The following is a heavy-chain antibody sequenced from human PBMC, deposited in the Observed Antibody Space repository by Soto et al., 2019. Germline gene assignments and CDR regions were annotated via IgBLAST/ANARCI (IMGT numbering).Heavy chain of an antibody. Sequence: EVQLLESGGGLEQRGGSLRLSCAASGFIFNSYAMSWVRQAPGKGLEWVSTISGSGGSTYYADSVKGRFTISRDNSKNTLYLQMNSLRAEDTGVYYCARRMVTRGTSYGQFDYWGQGTLVAVSS. J-gene: IGHJ4*02. V-gene: IGHV3-23*01. CDR1: GFIFNSYA. D-gene: IGHD5-18*01. CDR2: ISGSGGST. CDR3: ARRMVTRGTSYGQFDY.